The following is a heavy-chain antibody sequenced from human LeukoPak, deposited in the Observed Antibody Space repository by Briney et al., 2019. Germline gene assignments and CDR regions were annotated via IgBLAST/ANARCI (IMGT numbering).Heavy chain of an antibody. CDR1: GFTFSSYG. J-gene: IGHJ6*03. D-gene: IGHD6-13*01. CDR2: IRYDGSNK. V-gene: IGHV3-30*02. Sequence: GGSLRPSCAASGFTFSSYGMHWVRQAPGKGLEWVAFIRYDGSNKYYADSVKGRFTISRDNSKNTLYLQMNSLRAEDTAVYYCAKDISSSWYYYYMDVWGKGTTVTVSS. CDR3: AKDISSSWYYYYMDV.